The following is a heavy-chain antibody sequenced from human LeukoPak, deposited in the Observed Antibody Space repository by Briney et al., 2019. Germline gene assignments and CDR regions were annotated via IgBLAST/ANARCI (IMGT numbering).Heavy chain of an antibody. CDR3: ARGDSSSWYDWFDP. D-gene: IGHD6-13*01. CDR1: GFTFSSYS. Sequence: GGSLRLSCAASGFTFSSYSMNWVRQAPGKGLEWVSSISSSSSYIYYADSVKGRFTISRDNAKNSLYLQMNRLRAEDTAVYYCARGDSSSWYDWFDPWGQGTLVTVSS. J-gene: IGHJ5*02. CDR2: ISSSSSYI. V-gene: IGHV3-21*01.